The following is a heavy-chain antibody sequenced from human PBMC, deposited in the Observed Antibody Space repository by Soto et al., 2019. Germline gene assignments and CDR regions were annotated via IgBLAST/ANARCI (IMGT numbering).Heavy chain of an antibody. J-gene: IGHJ4*02. D-gene: IGHD2-2*01. CDR3: APSRRTAQIDN. CDR1: GASITSGAHY. CDR2: IYFIGSP. Sequence: PSETLSLTCTVSGASITSGAHYWSWIRQLPGKGLEWIGFIYFIGSPYYNPSLTTWVTLLSDKSNNQFSLKFTSVTFADTAVYYCAPSRRTAQIDNWGQGTLVTVST. V-gene: IGHV4-31*03.